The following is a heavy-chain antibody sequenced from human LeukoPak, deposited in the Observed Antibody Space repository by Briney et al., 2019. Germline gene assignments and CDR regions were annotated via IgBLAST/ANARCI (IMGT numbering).Heavy chain of an antibody. CDR1: GFTFSNAW. CDR3: PTFPHYDFWSGYYFEREDYFDY. CDR2: IKSKTDGGTT. V-gene: IGHV3-15*01. D-gene: IGHD3-3*01. J-gene: IGHJ4*02. Sequence: GGSLRLSCPASGFTFSNAWMSWVRQAPGKGLEWVGRIKSKTDGGTTDYAAPVKGRFTISRDDSKNTLYLQMNSLKTEDTAVYYCPTFPHYDFWSGYYFEREDYFDYWGQGTLVTVSS.